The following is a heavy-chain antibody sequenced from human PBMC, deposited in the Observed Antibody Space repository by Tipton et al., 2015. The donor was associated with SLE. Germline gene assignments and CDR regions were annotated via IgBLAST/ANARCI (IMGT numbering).Heavy chain of an antibody. J-gene: IGHJ4*02. CDR2: INAGNGNT. CDR1: GYTFTSYA. D-gene: IGHD3-3*01. CDR3: ARATIFGFAAFGY. Sequence: QLVQSGAEVKKPGASVKVSCKASGYTFTSYAMHWVRQAPGQRLEWMGWINAGNGNTKYSQKFQVRVTITRDTSASTAYMELSSLRSEDAAVYYCARATIFGFAAFGYWGQGTLVTVSS. V-gene: IGHV1-3*01.